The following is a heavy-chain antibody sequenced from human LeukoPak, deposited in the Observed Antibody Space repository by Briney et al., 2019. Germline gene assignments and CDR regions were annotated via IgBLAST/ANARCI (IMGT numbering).Heavy chain of an antibody. CDR3: ARDMYFYDRKVDAFDI. J-gene: IGHJ3*02. Sequence: GRSLRLSCAASGFTFSSYAMHWVRQAPGKGLEWVAVISYDGSNKYYADSVKGRFTISRDNSKSTLYLQMNSLRPTDTAVYYCARDMYFYDRKVDAFDIWGQGTMVTVSS. D-gene: IGHD3-22*01. CDR2: ISYDGSNK. CDR1: GFTFSSYA. V-gene: IGHV3-30*01.